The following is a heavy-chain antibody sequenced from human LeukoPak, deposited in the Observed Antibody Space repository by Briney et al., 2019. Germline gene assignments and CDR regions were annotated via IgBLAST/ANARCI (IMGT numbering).Heavy chain of an antibody. Sequence: SETLSLTCTVSGGSIRSYYWSWIRQPPGKGLEWIGYIYFSGSTSYNPSLKSRVTISVDRSKNQFSLKLSSVAAADTAVYYCARSYDANFDYWGQGTLVTVSS. CDR3: ARSYDANFDY. CDR1: GGSIRSYY. V-gene: IGHV4-59*01. D-gene: IGHD3-3*01. J-gene: IGHJ4*02. CDR2: IYFSGST.